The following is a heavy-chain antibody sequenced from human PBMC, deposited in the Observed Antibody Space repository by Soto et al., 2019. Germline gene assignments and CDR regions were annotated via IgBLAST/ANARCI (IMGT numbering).Heavy chain of an antibody. Sequence: SVPLSDARIGRNAAISRITCLSGSVRPPPGKGLEWIGSIYYSGSTYYNPSLKSRVTISVDTSKNQFSLKLSSVTAADTAVYYCARRRITIFGVVIKNPLDYWGQGTLVT. CDR3: ARRRITIFGVVIKNPLDY. V-gene: IGHV4-39*01. CDR2: IYYSGST. D-gene: IGHD3-3*01. J-gene: IGHJ4*02. CDR1: NAAISRITCL.